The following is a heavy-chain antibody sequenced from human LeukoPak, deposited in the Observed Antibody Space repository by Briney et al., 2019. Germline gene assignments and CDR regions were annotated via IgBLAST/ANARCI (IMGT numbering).Heavy chain of an antibody. CDR2: ISNSSDYK. J-gene: IGHJ1*01. D-gene: IGHD3/OR15-3a*01. Sequence: KPGGSLRLSCAASGFSFSDYYMSWIRQTPEEGLEWLSYISNSSDYKNYADSLKGRFTISRDNAKNSVYLQMNSLRAEDTAVYYCARQGLYDSSDFWTFQHWGQGTLVTVSS. V-gene: IGHV3-11*06. CDR3: ARQGLYDSSDFWTFQH. CDR1: GFSFSDYY.